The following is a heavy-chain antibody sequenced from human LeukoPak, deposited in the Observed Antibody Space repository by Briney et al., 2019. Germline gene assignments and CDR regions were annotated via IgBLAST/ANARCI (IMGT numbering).Heavy chain of an antibody. Sequence: GGSLRLSCAASGFTFSSYAMSWVGQAPGKGLEWVSAISGSGGSTYYADSVKGRFTISRDNSKNTLYLQMNSLRAEDTAVYYCAKRLTGYSSGWHDAFDIWGQGTMVTVSS. D-gene: IGHD6-19*01. J-gene: IGHJ3*02. CDR3: AKRLTGYSSGWHDAFDI. CDR1: GFTFSSYA. CDR2: ISGSGGST. V-gene: IGHV3-23*01.